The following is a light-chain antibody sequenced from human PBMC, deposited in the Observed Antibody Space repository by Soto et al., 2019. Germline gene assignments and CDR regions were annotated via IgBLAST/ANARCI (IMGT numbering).Light chain of an antibody. CDR3: QQRGNRPPWT. J-gene: IGKJ1*01. CDR2: GTS. V-gene: IGKV3D-20*02. Sequence: DIVLTQSPGTLSLSPGERASLSCRASQSVSSSYLAWYQQKPGQAPRLLIYGTSSRATGIPARFSGSGSGTDFTLTISSLEPEDVAVYYCQQRGNRPPWTFGQGTKVDIK. CDR1: QSVSSSY.